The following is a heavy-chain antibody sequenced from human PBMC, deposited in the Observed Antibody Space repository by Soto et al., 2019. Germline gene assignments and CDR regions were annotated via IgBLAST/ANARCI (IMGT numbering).Heavy chain of an antibody. CDR3: ARLYDSSGYGVY. Sequence: ASVKVSCKASGGTFSSYAISWVRQAPGQGLEWMGGIIPIFGTANYAQKFQGRVTITADESTSTAYMELSSLRSEDTAVYYCARLYDSSGYGVYWGQGTLVTVSS. CDR2: IIPIFGTA. CDR1: GGTFSSYA. V-gene: IGHV1-69*13. D-gene: IGHD3-22*01. J-gene: IGHJ4*02.